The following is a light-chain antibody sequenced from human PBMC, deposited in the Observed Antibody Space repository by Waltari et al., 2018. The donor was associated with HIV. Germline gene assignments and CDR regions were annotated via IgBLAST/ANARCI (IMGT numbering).Light chain of an antibody. CDR1: SSDVRGYTY. V-gene: IGLV2-14*01. Sequence: SALTQPASVSGSPGQSITISCTGTSSDVRGYTYVAWYQQHPGKAPKLMIYEVSNRPAGVSYRFSGSKSGNTASLTISGLQAEDEAEYYCSSYAGRSTLLYVFGTGTKVTVL. CDR2: EVS. CDR3: SSYAGRSTLLYV. J-gene: IGLJ1*01.